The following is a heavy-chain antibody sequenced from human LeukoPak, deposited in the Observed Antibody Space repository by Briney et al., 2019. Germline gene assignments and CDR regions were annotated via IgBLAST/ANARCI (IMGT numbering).Heavy chain of an antibody. CDR1: GGSIRSTTYY. CDR3: ARHLRKVAAFKHRYMDV. Sequence: SETLSLTCTVSGGSIRSTTYYWGWIRQPPGKGLEWIGSIYYSGNAYYNPSLMSRVTISVDTSKNQFSLNLSSVTAADTAVYYCARHLRKVAAFKHRYMDVWGKGTTVTISS. V-gene: IGHV4-39*07. J-gene: IGHJ6*03. CDR2: IYYSGNA. D-gene: IGHD6-19*01.